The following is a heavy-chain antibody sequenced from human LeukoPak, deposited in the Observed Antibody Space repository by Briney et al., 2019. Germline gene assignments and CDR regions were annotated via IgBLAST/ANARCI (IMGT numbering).Heavy chain of an antibody. Sequence: ASVKVSCKASGGTFSSYAISWVRQGPGQGLEWMGGIIPIFGTANYAQKFQGRVTITADESTSTAYMELSSLRSEDTAVYYCARGKKFVASDVYWFDPWGQGTLVTVSS. CDR1: GGTFSSYA. J-gene: IGHJ5*02. CDR2: IIPIFGTA. CDR3: ARGKKFVASDVYWFDP. D-gene: IGHD2-21*01. V-gene: IGHV1-69*13.